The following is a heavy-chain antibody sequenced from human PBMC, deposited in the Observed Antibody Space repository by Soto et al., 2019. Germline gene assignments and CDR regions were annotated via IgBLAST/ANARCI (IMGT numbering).Heavy chain of an antibody. CDR3: ATLGELGLLYYGMDV. Sequence: QVQLVQSGAEVKKPGASVKVSCKASGYTFTGYYMHWVRQAPGQGLEWMGWINPNSGGTNYAQKFQGRVTMTRYTSLSTAYMELSRLRSDDTAVYYCATLGELGLLYYGMDVWGQGTTVTVSS. V-gene: IGHV1-2*02. CDR2: INPNSGGT. D-gene: IGHD3-16*01. CDR1: GYTFTGYY. J-gene: IGHJ6*02.